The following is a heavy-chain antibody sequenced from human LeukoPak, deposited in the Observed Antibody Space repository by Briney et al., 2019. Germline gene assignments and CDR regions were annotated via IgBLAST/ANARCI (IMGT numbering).Heavy chain of an antibody. CDR2: IYYSGST. CDR3: ARSRLGSGSSPFDY. V-gene: IGHV4-31*03. D-gene: IGHD3-10*01. CDR1: GGSISSGGYY. J-gene: IGHJ4*02. Sequence: SETLSLTCTVSGGSISSGGYYWSWIRQHPGKGLEWIGYIYYSGSTYYNPSLKSRVTISVDTSKNQFSLRLSSVTAADTAVYYCARSRLGSGSSPFDYWGQGTLVTVSS.